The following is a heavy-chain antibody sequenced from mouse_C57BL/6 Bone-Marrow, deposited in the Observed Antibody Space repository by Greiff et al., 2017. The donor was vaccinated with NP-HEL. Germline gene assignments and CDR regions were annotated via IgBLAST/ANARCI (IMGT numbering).Heavy chain of an antibody. CDR2: IDPENGDT. CDR1: GFNIKDDY. CDR3: TTGARAVDYVDY. V-gene: IGHV14-4*01. D-gene: IGHD1-1*01. J-gene: IGHJ2*01. Sequence: EVQLQQSGAELVRPGASVKLSCTASGFNIKDDYMHWVKQRPEQGLEWIGWIDPENGDTEYASKFQGKATITADTSSNTAYLQLSSLTSEDTAVYYCTTGARAVDYVDYWGQGTTLTVSS.